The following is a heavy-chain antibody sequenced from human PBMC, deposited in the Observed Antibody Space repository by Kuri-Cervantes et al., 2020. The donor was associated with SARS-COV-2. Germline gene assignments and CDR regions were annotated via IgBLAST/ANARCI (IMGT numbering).Heavy chain of an antibody. V-gene: IGHV7-4-1*02. CDR2: INTNTGNP. CDR1: GYTFTSYA. Sequence: ASVKVSCKASGYTFTSYAMNWVRQAPGQGLEWMGWINTNTGNPTYAQGFTGRFVFSLDTSVSTAYLQISSLKAEDTAVYYCARDHDYKDQYYYYYMDVWGKGTTVTVSS. J-gene: IGHJ6*03. CDR3: ARDHDYKDQYYYYYMDV. D-gene: IGHD4-11*01.